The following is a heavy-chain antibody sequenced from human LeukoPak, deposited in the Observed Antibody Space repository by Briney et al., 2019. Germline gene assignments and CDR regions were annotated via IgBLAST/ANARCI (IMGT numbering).Heavy chain of an antibody. Sequence: PLETLSLTCAVYGGSFSGYYWSWIRQPPGKGLEWIGEINHSGSTNYNPSLKSRVTISVDTSKNQFSLKLSSVTAADTAMYYCARVVVHGYSDYWGQGALVTVSS. D-gene: IGHD5-18*01. CDR2: INHSGST. V-gene: IGHV4-34*01. CDR3: ARVVVHGYSDY. J-gene: IGHJ4*02. CDR1: GGSFSGYY.